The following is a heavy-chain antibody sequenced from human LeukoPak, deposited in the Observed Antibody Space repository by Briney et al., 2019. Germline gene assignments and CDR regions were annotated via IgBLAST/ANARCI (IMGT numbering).Heavy chain of an antibody. V-gene: IGHV3-21*01. D-gene: IGHD1-1*01. CDR2: ISSSSSYI. J-gene: IGHJ4*02. CDR1: GFTFSSYS. Sequence: GGSLRLSCAASGFTFSSYSMNWVRQAPGKGLEWVSSISSSSSYIYYADSVKGRFTISRDNAKNSLYLQMNSLRAEDTAVYYCARGAPVKGLERHPYFDYWGQGTLVTVSS. CDR3: ARGAPVKGLERHPYFDY.